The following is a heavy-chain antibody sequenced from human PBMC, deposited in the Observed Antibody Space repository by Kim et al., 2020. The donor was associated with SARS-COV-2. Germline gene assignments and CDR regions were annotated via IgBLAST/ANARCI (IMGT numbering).Heavy chain of an antibody. CDR3: AHRRLGIAAAGINY. V-gene: IGHV2-5*02. Sequence: SCPTLVNPTQTLTLTCTFSGFSLSTSGVGVGWIRQPPGKALEWLALIYWDDDKRYSPSLKSRLTITKDTSKNQVVLTMTNMDPVDTATYYCAHRRLGIAAAGINYWGQGTLVTVSS. J-gene: IGHJ4*02. D-gene: IGHD6-13*01. CDR2: IYWDDDK. CDR1: GFSLSTSGVG.